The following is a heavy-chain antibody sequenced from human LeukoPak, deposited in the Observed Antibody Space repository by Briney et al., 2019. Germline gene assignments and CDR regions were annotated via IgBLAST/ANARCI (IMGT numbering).Heavy chain of an antibody. CDR2: IYYSGST. V-gene: IGHV4-59*12. D-gene: IGHD3-22*01. J-gene: IGHJ3*02. CDR1: GDSISSYY. Sequence: SETLSLTCTVSGDSISSYYWSWVRQPPGKGLEWVGYIYYSGSTNYKPSLKSRVTISVDTSKTQFSLKLSSVTAADTAVYYCARDRSLFYYDSSDGAAFDIWGQGTMVTVSS. CDR3: ARDRSLFYYDSSDGAAFDI.